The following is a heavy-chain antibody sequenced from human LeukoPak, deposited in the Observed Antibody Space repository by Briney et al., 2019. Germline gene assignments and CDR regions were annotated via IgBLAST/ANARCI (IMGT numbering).Heavy chain of an antibody. CDR1: GYTFTSYG. Sequence: SVRVSCKASGYTFTSYGISWVRQAPGQGLEWMGWISAYNGNTNYAQKLQGRVTMTTDTSTSTAYMELRSLRSDDTAVYYCARIFPYCGGDCYPPDYWGQGTLVTVSS. V-gene: IGHV1-18*01. CDR3: ARIFPYCGGDCYPPDY. D-gene: IGHD2-21*02. CDR2: ISAYNGNT. J-gene: IGHJ4*02.